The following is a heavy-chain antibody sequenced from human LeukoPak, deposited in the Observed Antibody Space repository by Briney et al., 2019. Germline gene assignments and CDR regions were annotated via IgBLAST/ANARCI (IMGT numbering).Heavy chain of an antibody. V-gene: IGHV3-7*01. D-gene: IGHD2-15*01. Sequence: PGGSLRLSCAASGFTFSSYWMSWVRQAPGKGLEWVANRKEDGSEKYYVDSVKGRFTISRDNAKNSVYLQMNSLRAEDTAVYYCAREGDYYCSGGSCYDYWGQGTLVTVSS. CDR2: RKEDGSEK. CDR1: GFTFSSYW. CDR3: AREGDYYCSGGSCYDY. J-gene: IGHJ4*02.